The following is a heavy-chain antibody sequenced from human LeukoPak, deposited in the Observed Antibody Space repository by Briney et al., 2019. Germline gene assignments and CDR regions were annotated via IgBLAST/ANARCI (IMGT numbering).Heavy chain of an antibody. D-gene: IGHD2-21*01. CDR3: ARDFTYDGY. V-gene: IGHV3-21*01. Sequence: GGSLRLSCAASGYSFIYYNMKWVRQAPGKGLEWVAYISSSSSYIYYADSVKGRFTISRDNARNSVYLQMNSLRAEDTAVYYCARDFTYDGYWGQGTLVTVSS. CDR1: GYSFIYYN. J-gene: IGHJ4*02. CDR2: ISSSSSYI.